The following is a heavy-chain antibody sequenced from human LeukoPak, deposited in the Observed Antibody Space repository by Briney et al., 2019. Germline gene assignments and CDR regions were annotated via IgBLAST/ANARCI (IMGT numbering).Heavy chain of an antibody. CDR3: ARLGPLWLDAFDI. D-gene: IGHD3-10*01. V-gene: IGHV4-39*01. CDR1: GGSISSSSYY. J-gene: IGHJ3*02. CDR2: IYYSGST. Sequence: PSETLSLTCTVSGGSISSSSYYWGWIRQPPGKGLEWIGSIYYSGSTYYNPSLKSRVTISVDTSKNQFSLKLSSVTAADTAVYYCARLGPLWLDAFDIWGQGTMVTVSS.